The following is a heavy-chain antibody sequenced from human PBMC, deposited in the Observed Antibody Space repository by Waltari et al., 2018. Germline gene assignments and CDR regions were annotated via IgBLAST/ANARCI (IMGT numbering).Heavy chain of an antibody. D-gene: IGHD6-19*01. J-gene: IGHJ4*02. CDR1: GFTFNSYW. CDR3: ARAVAGFYFDN. Sequence: EVQLVESGGGLVQPGGSLRLSCAASGFTFNSYWMHWARQVPGKGLVWVSRINSDGSTTPYADSVKGRLTISRDNAKNTLYLQMNSLRAEDTAVYYCARAVAGFYFDNWGQGALVTVSS. CDR2: INSDGSTT. V-gene: IGHV3-74*01.